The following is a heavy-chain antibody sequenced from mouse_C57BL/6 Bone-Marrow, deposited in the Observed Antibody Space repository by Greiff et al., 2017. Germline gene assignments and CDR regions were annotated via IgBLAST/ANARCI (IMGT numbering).Heavy chain of an antibody. Sequence: EVQLQESGGGLVKPGGSLKLSCAASGFTFSDYGMHWVRQAPEKGLEWVAYISSGSSTIYSADTVKGRFPISRDNAKNTLLLQMTRLRSEDTAMYYCAWPTVGAMDYWGQGTSVTVSS. D-gene: IGHD1-1*01. CDR3: AWPTVGAMDY. V-gene: IGHV5-17*01. J-gene: IGHJ4*01. CDR1: GFTFSDYG. CDR2: ISSGSSTI.